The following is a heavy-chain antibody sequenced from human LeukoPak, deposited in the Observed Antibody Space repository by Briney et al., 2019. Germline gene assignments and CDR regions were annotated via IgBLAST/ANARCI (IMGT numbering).Heavy chain of an antibody. CDR3: AKALRYFDWLTPYYFDY. Sequence: GGSLRLSCAASGFTFTSYAMNWVRQAPGKGLEWVSAISGTGGNTYYADSVKGRFTISRDNSKNTLYLQMNSLRAEDTAVYYCAKALRYFDWLTPYYFDYWGQGTLVTVSS. J-gene: IGHJ4*02. V-gene: IGHV3-23*01. CDR1: GFTFTSYA. D-gene: IGHD3-9*01. CDR2: ISGTGGNT.